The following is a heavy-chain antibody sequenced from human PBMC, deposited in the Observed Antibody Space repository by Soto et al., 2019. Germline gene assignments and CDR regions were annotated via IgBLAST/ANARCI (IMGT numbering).Heavy chain of an antibody. CDR1: GYTFTGYY. CDR2: INPNSGGT. J-gene: IGHJ6*02. D-gene: IGHD6-19*01. V-gene: IGHV1-2*02. Sequence: GASVKVSCNASGYTFTGYYMHWVRQPPGQGLVWMVWINPNSGGTNYAQKFQGRVTRTSDTSISTAYMELSRLRSDDTAVYYCARIDMVSSGWYQYYYGMDVWGQGTTVTVSS. CDR3: ARIDMVSSGWYQYYYGMDV.